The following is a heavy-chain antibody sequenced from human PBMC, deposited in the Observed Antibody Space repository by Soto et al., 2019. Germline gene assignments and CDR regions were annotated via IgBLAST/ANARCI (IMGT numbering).Heavy chain of an antibody. Sequence: GESLKISCKGSGYIFTSHWIAWVRQMPGKGLGWMGIIYPGDSDNIYSPSFQGQVTFSVDTSISTVYLQWTTLKASDTAMYYCARRVPSGSGADYYGMDVWGQGSLVTVSS. CDR2: IYPGDSDN. V-gene: IGHV5-51*01. J-gene: IGHJ6*02. D-gene: IGHD3-10*01. CDR3: ARRVPSGSGADYYGMDV. CDR1: GYIFTSHW.